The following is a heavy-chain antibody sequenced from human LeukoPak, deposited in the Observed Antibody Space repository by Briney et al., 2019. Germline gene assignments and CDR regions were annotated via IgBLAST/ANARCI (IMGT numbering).Heavy chain of an antibody. V-gene: IGHV4-59*01. CDR1: GGSISSYY. CDR3: ARGRDSSGYLYYYYYYYMDV. CDR2: IYYSGST. Sequence: PSETLSLTCTVSGGSISSYYWSRIRQPPGKGLEWIGYIYYSGSTNYNPSLKSRVTISVDTSKNQFSLKLSSVTAADTAVYYCARGRDSSGYLYYYYYYYMDVWGKGTTVTVSS. D-gene: IGHD3-22*01. J-gene: IGHJ6*03.